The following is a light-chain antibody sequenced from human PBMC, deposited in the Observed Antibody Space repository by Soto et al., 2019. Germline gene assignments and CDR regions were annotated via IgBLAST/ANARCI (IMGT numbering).Light chain of an antibody. CDR3: SSYTSSSTWG. J-gene: IGLJ3*02. CDR1: SSDVGGYNY. Sequence: QSALTQPASVSGSPGQSITISCTGTSSDVGGYNYVSWYQQHPGKAPKLVIYEVSNRPSGVSNRFSGSKSGNTASLTISGLQAEDEADYYCSSYTSSSTWGFGGGTKVTVL. CDR2: EVS. V-gene: IGLV2-14*01.